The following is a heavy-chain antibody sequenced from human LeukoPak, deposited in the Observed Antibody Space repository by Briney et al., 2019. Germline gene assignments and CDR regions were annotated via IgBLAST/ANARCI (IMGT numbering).Heavy chain of an antibody. V-gene: IGHV4-59*01. CDR2: IYYSGST. CDR3: ARVRWAAFDY. J-gene: IGHJ4*02. Sequence: SETLSLTCTVSGGSISSYYWSWIRQPPGRGLEWIGYIYYSGSTNYNPSLKSRVTISVDTSKNQFSLKLSSVTAADTAVYYCARVRWAAFDYWGQGTLVTVSS. D-gene: IGHD3-16*01. CDR1: GGSISSYY.